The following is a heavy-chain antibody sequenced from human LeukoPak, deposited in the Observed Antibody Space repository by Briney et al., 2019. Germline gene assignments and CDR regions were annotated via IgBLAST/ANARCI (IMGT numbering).Heavy chain of an antibody. CDR2: MYHRGGPN. CDR3: AKDMYCGGDCLDS. V-gene: IGHV4-38-2*02. CDR1: GYSISSGYY. Sequence: SETLSLTCTVSGYSISSGYYWGWIRQPPGKGLEGIGRMYHRGGPNYYNPSLKSRVTISVDMSKNQFSLKLSSVTAADTAVYYCAKDMYCGGDCLDSWGQGTLVTVSS. J-gene: IGHJ4*02. D-gene: IGHD2-21*02.